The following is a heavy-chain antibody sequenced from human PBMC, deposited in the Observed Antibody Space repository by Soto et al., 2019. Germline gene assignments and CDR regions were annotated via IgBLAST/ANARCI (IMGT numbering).Heavy chain of an antibody. Sequence: QVQLVESGGGVVQPGRSLRLSCAASGFTFSSYGMHWVRQAPGKGLEWVAVIWDDGSNKYYADSVKGRFTISRDNSKNTLYLQMNSLRAEDTAVYYCAREGYSYGHGDYWGQGTLVTVSS. J-gene: IGHJ4*02. V-gene: IGHV3-33*01. CDR1: GFTFSSYG. CDR2: IWDDGSNK. CDR3: AREGYSYGHGDY. D-gene: IGHD5-18*01.